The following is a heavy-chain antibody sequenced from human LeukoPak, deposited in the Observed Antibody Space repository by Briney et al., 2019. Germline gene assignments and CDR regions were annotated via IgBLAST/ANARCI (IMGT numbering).Heavy chain of an antibody. V-gene: IGHV3-64D*06. J-gene: IGHJ4*02. CDR1: GFTFSSYA. D-gene: IGHD2-21*02. CDR2: ISSNGGST. Sequence: GGSLRLSCSASGFTFSSYAMHWVRQAPGKGLEYVSAISSNGGSTYYAASVKGRFTISRDNSKNTLYLQMSSLRPEDTAVYYCVKGIVVVTARAFDYWGQGTLVTVSS. CDR3: VKGIVVVTARAFDY.